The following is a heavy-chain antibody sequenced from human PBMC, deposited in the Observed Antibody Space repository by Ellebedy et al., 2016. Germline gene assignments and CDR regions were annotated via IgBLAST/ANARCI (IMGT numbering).Heavy chain of an antibody. CDR2: IFPGDSDT. CDR1: GYMFTNFW. CDR3: ARHEAGGLASYYLNWFDP. Sequence: GESLKISCKGSGYMFTNFWIGWVRQMPGKGLEWMGIIFPGDSDTRYSPSFQGQVTISADKSISTAYLQWSSLKASDTAMYYCARHEAGGLASYYLNWFDPWGQGTLVTVSS. D-gene: IGHD3-10*01. J-gene: IGHJ5*02. V-gene: IGHV5-51*01.